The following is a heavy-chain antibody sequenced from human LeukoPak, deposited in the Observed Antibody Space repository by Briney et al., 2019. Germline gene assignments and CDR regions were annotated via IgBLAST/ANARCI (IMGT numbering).Heavy chain of an antibody. CDR1: GGSFSGYY. CDR3: ARDHYDSSGYYYLYDY. J-gene: IGHJ4*02. V-gene: IGHV4-34*01. Sequence: PSETLSLTCAVYGGSFSGYYWSWIRQPPGKGLEWIGEINHSGSTNYNPSLKSRVTISVDTSKNQFSLKLSSVTAADTAVYYCARDHYDSSGYYYLYDYWGQGTLVTVSS. CDR2: INHSGST. D-gene: IGHD3-22*01.